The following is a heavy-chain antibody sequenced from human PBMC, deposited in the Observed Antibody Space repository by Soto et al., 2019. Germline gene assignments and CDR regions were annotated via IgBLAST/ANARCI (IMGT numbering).Heavy chain of an antibody. V-gene: IGHV3-23*01. D-gene: IGHD2-21*01. CDR1: GFSVSDYD. Sequence: EVQLLESGGGLVQPGGFLRLTCAASGFSVSDYDMGWVRQAPGKGLEWVSLIRGDGGATYYADSVEGRLTTSRDTSENTVYLDMNSLRAEATALYYCAKDRRGGEYPAFDLWGQGTMVTVSS. CDR2: IRGDGGAT. CDR3: AKDRRGGEYPAFDL. J-gene: IGHJ3*01.